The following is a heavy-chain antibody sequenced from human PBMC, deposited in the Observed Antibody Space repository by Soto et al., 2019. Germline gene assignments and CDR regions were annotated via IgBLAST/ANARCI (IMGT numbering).Heavy chain of an antibody. J-gene: IGHJ3*02. CDR1: GFTFSDHF. CDR2: IRTQAKSYPT. CDR3: IRGNYYDSSRSALDAFDI. V-gene: IGHV3-72*01. D-gene: IGHD3-22*01. Sequence: GSLRLSCEASGFTFSDHFMDWVRQAPGKGLEWVGRIRTQAKSYPTQYAASVKGRFTISRDDSQKSLYLQMHSLVAGDTALYYCIRGNYYDSSRSALDAFDIWGQGTMVPVS.